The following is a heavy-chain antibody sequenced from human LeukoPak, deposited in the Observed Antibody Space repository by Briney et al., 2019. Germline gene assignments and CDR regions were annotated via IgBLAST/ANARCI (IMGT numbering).Heavy chain of an antibody. D-gene: IGHD2-2*01. CDR2: ISAYNGNT. V-gene: IGHV1-18*01. Sequence: EASVKVSCKASGYTFTSYGISWVRQAPGQGLEWMGWISAYNGNTNYAQTVQGRVTMTRDKSTNTAYMELSSLRSDDTAVYYCASSPCSSTSCSLKYAFDIWGQGTMVTVSS. J-gene: IGHJ3*02. CDR1: GYTFTSYG. CDR3: ASSPCSSTSCSLKYAFDI.